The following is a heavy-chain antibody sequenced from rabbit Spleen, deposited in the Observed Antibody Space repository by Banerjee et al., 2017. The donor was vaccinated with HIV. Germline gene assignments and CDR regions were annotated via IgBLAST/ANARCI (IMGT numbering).Heavy chain of an antibody. CDR3: ARDTSSSFSSYGMDL. Sequence: QEQLVESGGGLVQPEGSLTLTCTASGVSFSSSSYMCWVRQAPGKGLEWIACIDSGSSGFTYFATWAKGRFTCSKTSSTTVTLQVTRLTAADTATYFCARDTSSSFSSYGMDLWGQGTLVTVS. V-gene: IGHV1S45*01. D-gene: IGHD1-1*01. CDR1: GVSFSSSSY. CDR2: IDSGSSGFT. J-gene: IGHJ6*01.